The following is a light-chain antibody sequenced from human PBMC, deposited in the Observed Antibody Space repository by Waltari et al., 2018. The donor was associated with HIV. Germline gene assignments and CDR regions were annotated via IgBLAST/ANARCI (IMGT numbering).Light chain of an antibody. CDR2: DAI. Sequence: EIVLTKPPATMSLSPGETATLSCRASQSVGSYLAWYQQKPGRAPRLLIYDAINRATGIPARFSGSGSGTDFTLTISSLEPEDFAVYYCQQRSDSPPSTFGGGTKVEI. V-gene: IGKV3-11*01. J-gene: IGKJ4*01. CDR3: QQRSDSPPST. CDR1: QSVGSY.